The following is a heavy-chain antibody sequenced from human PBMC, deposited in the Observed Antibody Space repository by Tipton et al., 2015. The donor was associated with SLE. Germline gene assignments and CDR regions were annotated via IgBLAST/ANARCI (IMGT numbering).Heavy chain of an antibody. V-gene: IGHV3-23*01. Sequence: SLRLSCAASEFTFSSYAMSWVRQAPGKGLEWVSAISGSGGSTYYADSVKGRFTISRDNSKNTLYLQMNSLRAEDTAVYYCARIGYYDILTVDYWGQGTLVTVSS. CDR3: ARIGYYDILTVDY. CDR1: EFTFSSYA. CDR2: ISGSGGST. J-gene: IGHJ4*02. D-gene: IGHD3-9*01.